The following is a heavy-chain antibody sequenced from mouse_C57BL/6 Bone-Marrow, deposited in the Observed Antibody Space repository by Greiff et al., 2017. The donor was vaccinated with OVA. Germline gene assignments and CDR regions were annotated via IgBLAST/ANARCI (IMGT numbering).Heavy chain of an antibody. CDR3: TRGYSNYYAMDY. CDR2: IDPETGGT. D-gene: IGHD2-5*01. V-gene: IGHV1-15*01. CDR1: GYTFTDYA. Sequence: VQLQQSGAELVRPGASVTLSCKASGYTFTDYAMHWVKQTPVHGLEWIGAIDPETGGTAYNQKFKGKAILTVDKSSSTAYMELRSLTSEDSAVYYCTRGYSNYYAMDYWGQGTSVTVSS. J-gene: IGHJ4*01.